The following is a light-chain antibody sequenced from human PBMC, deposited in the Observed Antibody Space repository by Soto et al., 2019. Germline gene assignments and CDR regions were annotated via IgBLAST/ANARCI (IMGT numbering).Light chain of an antibody. V-gene: IGLV2-8*01. Sequence: QSALTQPPSASGSPGQSVNISCTGTSSDVGGYNYVSWYQQHPGKAPKLMIYEVSKRPSGVPDRFSGSKSGNTASLTVSGLQAEEEADYYCSSYAGSNNFVVFGGGTKLTVL. J-gene: IGLJ2*01. CDR2: EVS. CDR3: SSYAGSNNFVV. CDR1: SSDVGGYNY.